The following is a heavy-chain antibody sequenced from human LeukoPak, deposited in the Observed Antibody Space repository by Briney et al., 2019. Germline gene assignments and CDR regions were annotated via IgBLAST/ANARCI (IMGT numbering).Heavy chain of an antibody. Sequence: GGSLRLSCAASGFTFNSYGMTWVRQAPGKGLEWVSTISGSGGSTYYADSVKGRFTISRDNSKNTLYLQMNSLRAEDTAVYYCAREHFDWLSVSKINSFDPWGQGTLVTVSS. CDR1: GFTFNSYG. CDR2: ISGSGGST. CDR3: AREHFDWLSVSKINSFDP. J-gene: IGHJ5*02. V-gene: IGHV3-23*01. D-gene: IGHD3-9*01.